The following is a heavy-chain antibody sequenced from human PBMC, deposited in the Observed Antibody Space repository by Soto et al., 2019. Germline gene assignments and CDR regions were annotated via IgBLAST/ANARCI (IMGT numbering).Heavy chain of an antibody. CDR2: INPATGAA. J-gene: IGHJ3*02. CDR3: AEGGGVGVAGSAAFDM. V-gene: IGHV1-2*02. D-gene: IGHD3-3*01. Sequence: QLHLVQSGAVVKKPGASVTVSCSASGYPVTAYYMHWVRQAPGRGLEWMGGINPATGAAKYTQTFQGRVTMTRDPSTSTVFMEPGGLTSEDTAVFYCAEGGGVGVAGSAAFDMWGQGTLVTVSS. CDR1: GYPVTAYY.